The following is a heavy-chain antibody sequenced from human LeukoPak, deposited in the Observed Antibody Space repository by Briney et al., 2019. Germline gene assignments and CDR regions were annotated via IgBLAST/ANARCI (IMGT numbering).Heavy chain of an antibody. J-gene: IGHJ6*02. CDR2: ISASGGST. D-gene: IGHD5-24*01. CDR1: GFTFSSYA. Sequence: PGGSLRLSCAASGFTFSSYAMHWVRQAPGKGLEWASTISASGGSTYYADSVKGRYTISRDNSKNTLYLQMNSLRAEDTALYYCTKGGGFNYYYYGMDVWGQGTTVTVSS. V-gene: IGHV3-23*01. CDR3: TKGGGFNYYYYGMDV.